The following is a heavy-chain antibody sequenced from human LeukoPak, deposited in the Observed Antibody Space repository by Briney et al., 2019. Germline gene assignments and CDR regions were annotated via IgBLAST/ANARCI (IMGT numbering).Heavy chain of an antibody. Sequence: GASVKVSCKASGYTFTSYYIHWVRQAPGQGLEWMGIINPGSGSASYAQKFQGRVTMTRDTSTSTVYMELSSLTSEDTAVYYCARGGLAVAGPFDDWGQGTLVTVSS. CDR3: ARGGLAVAGPFDD. CDR2: INPGSGSA. CDR1: GYTFTSYY. D-gene: IGHD6-19*01. V-gene: IGHV1-46*01. J-gene: IGHJ4*02.